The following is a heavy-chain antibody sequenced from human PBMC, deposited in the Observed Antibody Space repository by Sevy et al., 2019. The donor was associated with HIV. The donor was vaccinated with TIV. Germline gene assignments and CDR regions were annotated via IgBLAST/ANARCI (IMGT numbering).Heavy chain of an antibody. CDR1: GFTFSDYW. Sequence: GGSLRLSCTASGFTFSDYWMSWVRQAPGKGLEWVANIKQDGSDKHYVDSVKGRFTIARDNAKNSLYLQMNSLRAGDTAVYYWARGVTTVTPFDYWGQGTLVTVSS. CDR3: ARGVTTVTPFDY. D-gene: IGHD4-17*01. V-gene: IGHV3-7*01. CDR2: IKQDGSDK. J-gene: IGHJ4*02.